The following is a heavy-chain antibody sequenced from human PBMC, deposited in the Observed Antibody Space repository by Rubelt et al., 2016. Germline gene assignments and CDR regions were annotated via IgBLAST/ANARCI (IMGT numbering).Heavy chain of an antibody. CDR1: GFTFRRYW. D-gene: IGHD3-10*01. J-gene: IGHJ4*02. CDR3: ARYGLGECFDY. Sequence: EVQLLESGGGLVQPGGSLRLSCAASGFTFRRYWMGWVRQTPGKGLEWVANIRHDGKEKYYVDSGKGRFTISRDNGKDLMFLQMDSLRAEDTAVYYCARYGLGECFDYWGQGTLVIVSS. V-gene: IGHV3-7*01. CDR2: IRHDGKEK.